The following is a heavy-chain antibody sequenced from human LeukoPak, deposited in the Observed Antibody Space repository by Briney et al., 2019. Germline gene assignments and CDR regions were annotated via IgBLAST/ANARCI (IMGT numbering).Heavy chain of an antibody. Sequence: PGGSLRLSCAASGFTFSSYAMHWVRQAPGKGLEWVAVISYDGSNKYYADSVKGRFTISRDNSKNTLYLQMNSLRAEDTAVYYCARNVVVKRYIDYWGQGTLVTVSS. V-gene: IGHV3-30*04. D-gene: IGHD2-15*01. CDR1: GFTFSSYA. J-gene: IGHJ4*02. CDR2: ISYDGSNK. CDR3: ARNVVVKRYIDY.